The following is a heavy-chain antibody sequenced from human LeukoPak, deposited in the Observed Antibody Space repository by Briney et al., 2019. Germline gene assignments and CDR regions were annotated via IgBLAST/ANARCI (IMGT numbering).Heavy chain of an antibody. V-gene: IGHV3-23*01. Sequence: GGSLRLSCAASGLPFSSHAMSWVRQAPGKGLKWVSGISGGGGTTYYADSVKGRFTISRDNSRNTLYLQMSTLRDEDTAVYYCAKDGGVTGYYSRGYLDYWGQGTLVTVSS. CDR2: ISGGGGTT. CDR3: AKDGGVTGYYSRGYLDY. D-gene: IGHD3-9*01. J-gene: IGHJ4*02. CDR1: GLPFSSHA.